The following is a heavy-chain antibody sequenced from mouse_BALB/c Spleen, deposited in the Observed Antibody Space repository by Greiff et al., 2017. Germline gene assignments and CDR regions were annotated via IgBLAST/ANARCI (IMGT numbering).Heavy chain of an antibody. D-gene: IGHD1-1*01. CDR1: GYSITSGYY. CDR2: ISYDGSN. CDR3: ARADYYYGTY. V-gene: IGHV3-6*02. J-gene: IGHJ3*01. Sequence: VQLQESGPGLVKPSQSLSLTCSVTGYSITSGYYWNWIRQFPGNKLEWMGYISYDGSNNYNPSLKNRISITRDTSKNQFFLKLNSVTTEDTATYYCARADYYYGTYWGQGTLVTVSA.